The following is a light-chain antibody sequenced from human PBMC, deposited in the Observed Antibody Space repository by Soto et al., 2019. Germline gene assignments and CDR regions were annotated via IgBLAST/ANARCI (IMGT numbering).Light chain of an antibody. Sequence: DIVLTQSPDTLSLSPGERATLSCRASQSVKNRYFVWYQQMRGQAPRLLIFGASSRVTGIPDRFSGSGYGTDFTLAIITLEPEDFAVYYCQQQGRSPGVTFGGGAKVEIK. CDR1: QSVKNRY. CDR2: GAS. CDR3: QQQGRSPGVT. J-gene: IGKJ4*01. V-gene: IGKV3-20*01.